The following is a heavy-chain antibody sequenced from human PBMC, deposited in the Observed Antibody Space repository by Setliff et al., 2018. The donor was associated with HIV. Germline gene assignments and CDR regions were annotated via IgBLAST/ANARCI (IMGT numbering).Heavy chain of an antibody. CDR1: GYTFSNFY. J-gene: IGHJ4*02. Sequence: ASVKVSCKASGYTFSNFYIHWVRQAPGQGLEWVGAINPGSGATFYAQRFQGRVALSRNTSTSTAHMELSSLRSEETALYYCAREMTGGYFDDWGQGTLVTVSS. D-gene: IGHD3-10*01. CDR2: INPGSGAT. V-gene: IGHV1-46*01. CDR3: AREMTGGYFDD.